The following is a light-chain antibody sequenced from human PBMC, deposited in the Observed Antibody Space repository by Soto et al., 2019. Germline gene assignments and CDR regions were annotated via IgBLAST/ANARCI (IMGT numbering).Light chain of an antibody. CDR2: DVS. V-gene: IGLV2-18*02. Sequence: QSVLTQPPSVSGSPGQSVAISCTGTSSDVGGSNGVSWYQQPPGTAPKLIIYDVSNRPSGVPDRFSGSKSGNTASLIISGLQAEDEGDYYCSSYTSSSTYVFGTGTKDTVL. CDR1: SSDVGGSNG. CDR3: SSYTSSSTYV. J-gene: IGLJ1*01.